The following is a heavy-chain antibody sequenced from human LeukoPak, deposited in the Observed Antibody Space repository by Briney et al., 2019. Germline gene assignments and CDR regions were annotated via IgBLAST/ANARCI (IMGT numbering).Heavy chain of an antibody. J-gene: IGHJ4*02. CDR1: GFTFSSYW. Sequence: GGSLRLSCAASGFTFSSYWMSWVRQAPGKGLEWVANIKQDGSEKYYVDSVKGRFTISRDNAKNSLYLQMNSLRAEDTAVYYCARDPSSLYDSSGYWGQGTLVTVSS. D-gene: IGHD3-22*01. V-gene: IGHV3-7*01. CDR2: IKQDGSEK. CDR3: ARDPSSLYDSSGY.